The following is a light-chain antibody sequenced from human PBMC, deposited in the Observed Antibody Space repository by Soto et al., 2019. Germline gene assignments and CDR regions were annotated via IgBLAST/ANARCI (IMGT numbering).Light chain of an antibody. CDR1: QTISIW. CDR3: QQYNSYRT. V-gene: IGKV1-5*01. Sequence: DIQMTQFPSTLSASVGDRVTITCRARQTISIWLAWYQQKPGKAPKLLIYDASILESGVPSRFSGSGSGTEFTLTNSSLQPDDFATYYCQQYNSYRTFGQGTKVEIK. J-gene: IGKJ1*01. CDR2: DAS.